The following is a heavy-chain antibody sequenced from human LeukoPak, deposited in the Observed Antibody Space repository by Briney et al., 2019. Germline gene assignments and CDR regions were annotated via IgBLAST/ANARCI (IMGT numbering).Heavy chain of an antibody. J-gene: IGHJ4*02. CDR1: GGSISSYY. Sequence: PSETLSLTCTVSGGSISSYYWSWIRQPPGKGLEWIGYIYYSGSTYYNPSLKSRVTISVDTSKNQFSLKLSSVTAADTAVYYCAAKCQVGFGSWGQGTLVTVSS. D-gene: IGHD1-14*01. V-gene: IGHV4-59*06. CDR2: IYYSGST. CDR3: AAKCQVGFGS.